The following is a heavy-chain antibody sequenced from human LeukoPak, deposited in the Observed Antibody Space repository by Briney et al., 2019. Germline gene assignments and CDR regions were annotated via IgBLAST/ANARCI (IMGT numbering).Heavy chain of an antibody. D-gene: IGHD2-2*02. V-gene: IGHV4-34*01. J-gene: IGHJ4*02. Sequence: SETLSLTCTVSGGSISSYYWSWIRQPPGKGLEWIGEINHSGSTNYNPSLKSRVTISVDTSKNQFSLKLSSVTAADTAVYYCASSDRLGYCSGTSCYSGHAGRIDYWGQGTLVTVSS. CDR3: ASSDRLGYCSGTSCYSGHAGRIDY. CDR1: GGSISSYY. CDR2: INHSGST.